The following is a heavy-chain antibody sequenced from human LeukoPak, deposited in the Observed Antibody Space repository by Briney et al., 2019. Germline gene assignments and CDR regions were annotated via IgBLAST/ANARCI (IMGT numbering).Heavy chain of an antibody. V-gene: IGHV4-34*01. D-gene: IGHD3-3*01. CDR2: INHSGST. CDR3: ARVYFWSGYYFSLSGNYFDY. Sequence: SETLSLTCTVSGGSISSYYWSWIRQPPGKGLEWIGEINHSGSTNYNPSLKSRVTISVDTSKNQFSLKLSSVTAADTAVYYCARVYFWSGYYFSLSGNYFDYWGQGTLVTVSS. J-gene: IGHJ4*02. CDR1: GGSISSYY.